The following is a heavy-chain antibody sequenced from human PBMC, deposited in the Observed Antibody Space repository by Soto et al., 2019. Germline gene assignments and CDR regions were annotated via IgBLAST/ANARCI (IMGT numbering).Heavy chain of an antibody. Sequence: ASVKVSCKASGYTFTSYGISWVRQAPGQGLEWMGWISAYNGNTNYAQKLQGRVTMTTDTSTSTAYMELRSLRSDDTAVYYCARDQHYGFWSGGGTFDYWGQGTLVTVSS. CDR3: ARDQHYGFWSGGGTFDY. CDR1: GYTFTSYG. D-gene: IGHD3-3*01. CDR2: ISAYNGNT. J-gene: IGHJ4*02. V-gene: IGHV1-18*01.